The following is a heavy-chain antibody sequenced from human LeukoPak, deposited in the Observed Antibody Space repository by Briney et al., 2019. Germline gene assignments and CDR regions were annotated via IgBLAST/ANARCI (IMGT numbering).Heavy chain of an antibody. CDR2: FYYSGST. V-gene: IGHV4-39*01. Sequence: SETLSLTCTVPGGSITSSSSFWGWIRQPPGKGLEWIGSFYYSGSTYYNPSLKRRLTISVDTSKSQFSLNLSSVTVADTAVYYCARDLYGSPYGMDVWGEGDTVTVSS. D-gene: IGHD3-10*01. CDR3: ARDLYGSPYGMDV. CDR1: GGSITSSSSF. J-gene: IGHJ6*01.